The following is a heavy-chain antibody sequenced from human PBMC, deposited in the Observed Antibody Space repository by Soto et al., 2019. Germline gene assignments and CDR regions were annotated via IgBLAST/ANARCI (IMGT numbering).Heavy chain of an antibody. CDR1: GFTFDDYA. D-gene: IGHD5-12*01. CDR2: ISWNSGSI. V-gene: IGHV3-9*01. Sequence: EVQLVESGGGLVQPGRSLRLSCAASGFTFDDYAMHWVRQAPGKGLEWVSGISWNSGSIGYADSVKGRFTISRDNAKNSLYLQMNSLRAEDTALYYCAKDIVATSYYYMAVWGKGTTVTVSS. CDR3: AKDIVATSYYYMAV. J-gene: IGHJ6*03.